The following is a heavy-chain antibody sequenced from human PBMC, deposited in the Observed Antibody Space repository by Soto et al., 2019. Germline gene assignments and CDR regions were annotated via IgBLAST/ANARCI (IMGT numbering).Heavy chain of an antibody. V-gene: IGHV3-74*01. Sequence: EVQLVESGGGLVQPGGSLRLSCAASGFTFSSYWMHWVRQAPGKGLVWVSRINGDGSSTTYADSVKARFTISRDNAENTLYLQMNSLRAEDTAVYHCATVGTGSYNWFDPWGQGTLVTVSS. CDR2: INGDGSST. D-gene: IGHD1-26*01. J-gene: IGHJ5*02. CDR1: GFTFSSYW. CDR3: ATVGTGSYNWFDP.